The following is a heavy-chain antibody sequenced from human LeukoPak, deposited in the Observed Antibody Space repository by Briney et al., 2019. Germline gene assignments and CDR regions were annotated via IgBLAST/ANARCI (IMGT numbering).Heavy chain of an antibody. J-gene: IGHJ4*01. V-gene: IGHV3-30*18. D-gene: IGHD6-13*01. Sequence: PGRSLRLSCAASGFMFRNFGMHWVRQAPGKGLEWVAVISHDGSNKYYGDSVKGRFTISRDNSKNTLYLQMNSLRAEDTAVYYCAKDDSSNWYFFDSWGHGTLVTVSS. CDR2: ISHDGSNK. CDR3: AKDDSSNWYFFDS. CDR1: GFMFRNFG.